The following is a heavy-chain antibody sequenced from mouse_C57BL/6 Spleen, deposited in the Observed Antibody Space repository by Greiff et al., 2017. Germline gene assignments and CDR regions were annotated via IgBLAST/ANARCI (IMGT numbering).Heavy chain of an antibody. CDR1: GFTFSSYT. J-gene: IGHJ2*01. Sequence: EVKLVESGGGLVKPGGSLKLSCAASGFTFSSYTMSWVRQTPEKRLEWVATISGGGGNTYYPDSVKGRFTISRDNAKNTLYLQMSSLRSEDTALYYCARQRALLYEGPYFDYWGQGTTLTVSS. D-gene: IGHD2-3*01. CDR2: ISGGGGNT. CDR3: ARQRALLYEGPYFDY. V-gene: IGHV5-9*01.